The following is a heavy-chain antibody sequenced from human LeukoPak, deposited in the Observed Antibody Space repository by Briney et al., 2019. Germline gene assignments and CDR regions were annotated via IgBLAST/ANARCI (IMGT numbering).Heavy chain of an antibody. CDR2: IDARSGIT. D-gene: IGHD2-2*01. Sequence: GGSLRLSCAASGFTFTIFGLDWVRQAPGKGPEWVSCIDARSGITYYADSVQGRFTLSRDNARESVFLQMDSLRVEDTAVYYCTREHITSWPIDFWGQGTMVTVSS. CDR1: GFTFTIFG. V-gene: IGHV3-48*01. CDR3: TREHITSWPIDF. J-gene: IGHJ4*02.